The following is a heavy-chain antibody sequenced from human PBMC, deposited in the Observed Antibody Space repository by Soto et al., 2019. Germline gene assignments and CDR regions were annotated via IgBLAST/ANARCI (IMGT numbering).Heavy chain of an antibody. J-gene: IGHJ6*02. CDR3: AREDSWDFWSGYPHYYYYGMDV. CDR1: GGTFSSYA. CDR2: IIPIFGTA. V-gene: IGHV1-69*13. Sequence: SVKVSCKASGGTFSSYAISWVRQAPGQGLEWMGGIIPIFGTANYAQKIQGRVTITADESTSTAYMELSSLRSEDTAVYYCAREDSWDFWSGYPHYYYYGMDVWGQGTTVTVSS. D-gene: IGHD3-3*01.